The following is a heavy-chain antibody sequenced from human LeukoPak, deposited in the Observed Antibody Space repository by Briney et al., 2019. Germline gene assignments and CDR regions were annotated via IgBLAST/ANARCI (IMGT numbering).Heavy chain of an antibody. Sequence: GGSLRLSCAASGFTFTGYAMHWVRQAPGKGLEWVAVISSDGSEKNHADSVNGRFTISRDNSKRMLFLQMNSLRAEDTAAYYCAKGYCTSTGCSAGYWGQGTLVTVSS. D-gene: IGHD2-2*01. CDR1: GFTFTGYA. CDR3: AKGYCTSTGCSAGY. J-gene: IGHJ4*02. V-gene: IGHV3-30*18. CDR2: ISSDGSEK.